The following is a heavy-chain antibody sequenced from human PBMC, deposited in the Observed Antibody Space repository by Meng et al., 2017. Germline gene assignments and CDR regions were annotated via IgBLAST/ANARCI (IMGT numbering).Heavy chain of an antibody. J-gene: IGHJ6*02. D-gene: IGHD3-10*01. V-gene: IGHV3-21*01. CDR3: ARDRNLWFGELLPIYYYGMDV. CDR1: GFTFSSYG. Sequence: GGSLRLSCAASGFTFSSYGMHWVRQAPGKGLEWVSSISSSSSYIYYADSVKGRFTISRDNAKNSLYLQMNSLRAEDTAVYYCARDRNLWFGELLPIYYYGMDVWGQGTTVTVSS. CDR2: ISSSSSYI.